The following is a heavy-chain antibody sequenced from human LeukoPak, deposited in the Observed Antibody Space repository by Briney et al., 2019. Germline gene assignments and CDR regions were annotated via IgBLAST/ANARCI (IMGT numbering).Heavy chain of an antibody. CDR3: ARGLHGDYGYFDY. D-gene: IGHD4-17*01. CDR1: GGTFSSYA. Sequence: SVKVSCKASGGTFSSYAISWVRQAPGQGLEWMGGVIPMFATANYAPKFQDRVTITADESASTAYMELRSLRSEDTAVYHCARGLHGDYGYFDYWGQGTLVTVSS. V-gene: IGHV1-69*01. CDR2: VIPMFATA. J-gene: IGHJ4*02.